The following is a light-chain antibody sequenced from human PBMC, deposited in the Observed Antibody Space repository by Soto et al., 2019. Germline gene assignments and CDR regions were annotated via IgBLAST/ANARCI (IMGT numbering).Light chain of an antibody. V-gene: IGKV1-17*03. CDR1: QGISTY. CDR2: AAS. Sequence: DIQMTQSPSAMSASVGDRVTITCRASQGISTYLTWFQQKPGKIPKRLIYAASSLQSGVPPRFSGSGSGTEFTLTISSLQPEDFATYYCLQHGTYPFTFGGGTRVEIK. J-gene: IGKJ4*01. CDR3: LQHGTYPFT.